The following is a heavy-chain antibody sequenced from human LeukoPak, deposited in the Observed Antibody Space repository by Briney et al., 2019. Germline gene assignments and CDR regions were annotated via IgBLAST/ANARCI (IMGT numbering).Heavy chain of an antibody. CDR2: LYPGDSDT. CDR3: ARLYLPYTSAWYGSAFDI. CDR1: GYSFTSYW. D-gene: IGHD6-13*01. J-gene: IGHJ3*02. Sequence: KSGESLKISCKGSGYSFTSYWIGWVRQMPGKGLEWMGILYPGDSDTRYSPSFQGQVTISADRSITTAYLQWSSLKASDTAMYYCARLYLPYTSAWYGSAFDIWGQGTMVTVSS. V-gene: IGHV5-51*01.